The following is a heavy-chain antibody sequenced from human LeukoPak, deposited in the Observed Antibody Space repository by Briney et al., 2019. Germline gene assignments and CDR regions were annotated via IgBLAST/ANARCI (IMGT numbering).Heavy chain of an antibody. J-gene: IGHJ5*02. CDR1: GGSISSYY. CDR3: ARHRGYCSSTSCSYNWFDP. Sequence: SETLSLTCTVSGGSISSYYWTCIRQPPGKGLEWIGYIYYSGSTKYNPSLKSRVTMSVDTSKNRFSLKLSSVTAADTAVYYCARHRGYCSSTSCSYNWFDPWGQGTLVIVPP. V-gene: IGHV4-59*08. CDR2: IYYSGST. D-gene: IGHD2-2*03.